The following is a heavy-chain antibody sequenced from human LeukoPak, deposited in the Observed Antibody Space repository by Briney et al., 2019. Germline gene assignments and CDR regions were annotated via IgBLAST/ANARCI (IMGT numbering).Heavy chain of an antibody. D-gene: IGHD3-10*01. CDR3: TRSIVNFYVSGT. CDR2: IYHTGST. V-gene: IGHV4-61*01. J-gene: IGHJ5*02. Sequence: PSETLSLTCTVSGGSVSSTSSSYFWNWMRQPPGKGLEWIGYIYHTGSTKYNPSLESRVTMSVDAFKDQFSLKLRSVTAADTAVYYCTRSIVNFYVSGTWGRGTLVTVSS. CDR1: GGSVSSTSSSYF.